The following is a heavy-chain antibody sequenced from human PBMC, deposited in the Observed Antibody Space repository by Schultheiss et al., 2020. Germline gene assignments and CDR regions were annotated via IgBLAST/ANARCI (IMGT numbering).Heavy chain of an antibody. CDR2: IYTSGST. D-gene: IGHD3-22*01. CDR3: ARDYDSSGYTV. CDR1: GGSFSDYY. Sequence: SETLSLTCAVYGGSFSDYYWSWIRQPPGKGLEWIGRIYTSGSTNYDPSLKSRVTMSVDTSKNQFSLKLSSVTAADTAVYYCARDYDSSGYTVWGQGTLVTVAS. J-gene: IGHJ4*02. V-gene: IGHV4-59*10.